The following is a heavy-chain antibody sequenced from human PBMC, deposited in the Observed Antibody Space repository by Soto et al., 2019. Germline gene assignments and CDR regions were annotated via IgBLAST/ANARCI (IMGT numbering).Heavy chain of an antibody. CDR2: IYPGDSDT. CDR1: GYSFTSYW. V-gene: IGHV5-51*01. Sequence: GGSLKISCKGSGYSFTSYWIVWVRQMPGKGLEWMGIIYPGDSDTRYSPSFQGQVTISADKSISTAYLQWSSLKASDTAMYYWARLLYGDYEGAYYYYMEVWGKGTTVTVSS. CDR3: ARLLYGDYEGAYYYYMEV. J-gene: IGHJ6*03. D-gene: IGHD4-17*01.